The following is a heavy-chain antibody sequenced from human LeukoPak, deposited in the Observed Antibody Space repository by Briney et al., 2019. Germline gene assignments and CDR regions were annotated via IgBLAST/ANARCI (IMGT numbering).Heavy chain of an antibody. CDR2: INPDGSET. J-gene: IGHJ4*02. CDR3: FGIF. Sequence: PGGSQRLSCAASGFTFSTYWINWARQAPGKGLEWVGNINPDGSETYYVDSVKGRFIISRDNAKNSLYLQMNSLKTEDTAVYYCFGIFWGQGTLVTVSS. D-gene: IGHD1-14*01. V-gene: IGHV3-7*01. CDR1: GFTFSTYW.